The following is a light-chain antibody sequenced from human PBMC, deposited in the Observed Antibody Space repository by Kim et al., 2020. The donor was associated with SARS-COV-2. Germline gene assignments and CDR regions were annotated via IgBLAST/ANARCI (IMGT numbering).Light chain of an antibody. V-gene: IGKV3-20*01. J-gene: IGKJ1*01. CDR2: DAS. CDR3: QQYGSSPT. CDR1: QTVSSNF. Sequence: EIVLTQSPGTPSLSPGERATLSCRASQTVSSNFLAWYQQKPGQAPRLLIYDASRRATGTPNRFSGSGSGTDFTLTNSRLEPEDFAVYYCQQYGSSPTFGQGTKVDIK.